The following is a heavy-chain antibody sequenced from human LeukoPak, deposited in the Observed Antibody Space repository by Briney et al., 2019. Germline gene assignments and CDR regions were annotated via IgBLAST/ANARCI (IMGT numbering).Heavy chain of an antibody. CDR2: IYYSGST. D-gene: IGHD3-22*01. CDR3: ASTLDSYDSSGFDAFDI. V-gene: IGHV4-59*01. CDR1: GGSISSYY. J-gene: IGHJ3*02. Sequence: SETLSLTCTVSGGSISSYYWSWIRQPPGKGLEWIGYIYYSGSTNYNPSLKSRVTISVDTSKNQFSLKLSSVTAADTAVYYRASTLDSYDSSGFDAFDIWGQGTMVTVSS.